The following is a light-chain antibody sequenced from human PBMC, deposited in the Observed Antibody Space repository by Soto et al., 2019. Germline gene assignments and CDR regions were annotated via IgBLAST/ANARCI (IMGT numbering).Light chain of an antibody. Sequence: QLKNSVSGLSVYVGDRVTITCRASHHIDAWLAWYQQKPGKAPKVLIYKASILESGVPSRFSGSGSGTEFTLTISSLQPDDSATYCSQLHSNYPLSFGGGTKVDIK. CDR1: HHIDAW. V-gene: IGKV1-5*03. CDR3: QLHSNYPLS. CDR2: KAS. J-gene: IGKJ4*01.